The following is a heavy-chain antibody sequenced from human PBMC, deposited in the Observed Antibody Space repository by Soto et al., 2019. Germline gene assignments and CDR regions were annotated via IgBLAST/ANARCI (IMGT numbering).Heavy chain of an antibody. D-gene: IGHD2-15*01. CDR3: ARRYCSGGSCYFHY. V-gene: IGHV4-39*01. Sequence: QLQLQESGPGLVKPSETLSLTCTVSGGSISSSSYYWGWSRQPPGKGLEWIGSIYYSGSTYYNPSLKSRVTISVDTSKNQFSRKLSSVTAADTAVYYCARRYCSGGSCYFHYWGQGTLVTVSS. CDR1: GGSISSSSYY. J-gene: IGHJ4*02. CDR2: IYYSGST.